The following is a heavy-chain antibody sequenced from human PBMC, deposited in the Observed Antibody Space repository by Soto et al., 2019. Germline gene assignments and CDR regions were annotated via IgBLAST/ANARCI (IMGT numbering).Heavy chain of an antibody. J-gene: IGHJ4*02. D-gene: IGHD6-13*01. Sequence: QITLKESGPTLVKPTQTLTLTCTFSGFSLSTSGVGVGWIRQPPGKALEWLALIYWDDDKRYSPSLKSRLTMTKDTPKNQVVLTMANMDPVDTATYYCAHSAAAGVPRLLYYFDYWGQGTLVTVSS. CDR1: GFSLSTSGVG. V-gene: IGHV2-5*02. CDR2: IYWDDDK. CDR3: AHSAAAGVPRLLYYFDY.